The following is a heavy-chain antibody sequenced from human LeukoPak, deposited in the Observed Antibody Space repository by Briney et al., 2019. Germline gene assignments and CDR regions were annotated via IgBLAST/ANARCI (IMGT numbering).Heavy chain of an antibody. Sequence: GGSLRLSCAASGFTFSSYGMSWVRQAPGKGLEWVSAISGSGGSTYYADSVKGRFTISRDNSKNTLYLQMNSLRAEDTAVYYCAKDPLGATTSFDYWGQGTLVTVSS. CDR3: AKDPLGATTSFDY. D-gene: IGHD1-26*01. CDR1: GFTFSSYG. J-gene: IGHJ4*02. V-gene: IGHV3-23*01. CDR2: ISGSGGST.